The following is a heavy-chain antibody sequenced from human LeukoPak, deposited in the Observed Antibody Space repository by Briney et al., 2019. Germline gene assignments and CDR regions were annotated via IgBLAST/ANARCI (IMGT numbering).Heavy chain of an antibody. CDR2: IYWNDDK. CDR3: AHSSYYDFWSGYYDP. J-gene: IGHJ5*02. D-gene: IGHD3-3*01. CDR1: GFSLSTSGVS. V-gene: IGHV2-5*01. Sequence: SGPTVVNPEQTLTLSCTFSGFSLSTSGVSVGWIRQPPVTALEWLALIYWNDDKRYSPSLKSRLTINKDTSKNQVVLTMTDMDPVDTSTYYCAHSSYYDFWSGYYDPWGQGTLVTVSS.